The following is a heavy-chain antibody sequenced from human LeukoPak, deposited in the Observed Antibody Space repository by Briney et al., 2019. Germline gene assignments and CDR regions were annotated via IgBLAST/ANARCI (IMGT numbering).Heavy chain of an antibody. CDR3: VRDGGVSGYDLLDY. D-gene: IGHD5-12*01. CDR2: INQDGSEE. Sequence: PGGSLRLSSAASGFTFSHYWMTWVRQAPGKGLEWVAQINQDGSEEYYMDSVKARFTISRDNAKNSVFLQMNSLRAEDTAVYYCVRDGGVSGYDLLDYWGQGTLVTVSS. J-gene: IGHJ4*02. V-gene: IGHV3-7*01. CDR1: GFTFSHYW.